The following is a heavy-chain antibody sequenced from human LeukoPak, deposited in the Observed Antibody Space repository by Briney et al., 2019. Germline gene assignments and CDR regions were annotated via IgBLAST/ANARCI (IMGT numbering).Heavy chain of an antibody. D-gene: IGHD3-22*01. V-gene: IGHV3-66*01. CDR3: ARDMGYYYDSSGYSLNYYFDY. CDR1: GFTVSSNY. J-gene: IGHJ4*02. Sequence: GGSLRLSCAASGFTVSSNYMSWVRQAPGKGLEWVSVIYSGGSTYYADSVKGRFTISRDNSKNTLYLQMNSLRAEDTAVYYCARDMGYYYDSSGYSLNYYFDYWGQGTLVTVSS. CDR2: IYSGGST.